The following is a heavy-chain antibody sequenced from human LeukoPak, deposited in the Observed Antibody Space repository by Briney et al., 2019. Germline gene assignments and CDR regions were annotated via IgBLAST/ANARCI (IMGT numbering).Heavy chain of an antibody. CDR2: IRSKAYGGTT. J-gene: IGHJ4*02. D-gene: IGHD5-18*01. CDR1: GFTFGDYA. Sequence: GGSLRLSCTASGFTFGDYAMTWFRQAPWKGLEWVGFIRSKAYGGTTDYAASVKGRFTISRDDSKSIAYLQLNSLRTEDTAVYYCSSHTAPRIIAYWGQGTLVTVSS. CDR3: SSHTAPRIIAY. V-gene: IGHV3-49*03.